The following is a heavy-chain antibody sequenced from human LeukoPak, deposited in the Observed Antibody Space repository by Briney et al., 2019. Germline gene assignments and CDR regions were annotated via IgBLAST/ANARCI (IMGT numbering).Heavy chain of an antibody. V-gene: IGHV3-23*01. D-gene: IGHD3-3*01. CDR3: AKDFWSGNYQSGGLDV. CDR2: ITNNADAT. J-gene: IGHJ6*02. CDR1: GFTFRNFA. Sequence: GGSLRLSRAASGFTFRNFAMSWVRQAPGKGLEWVSHITNNADATYYADSVKGRFTVSRDNSNNILYLQLDSLRAEDAAVYYCAKDFWSGNYQSGGLDVWAQGSTVTVSS.